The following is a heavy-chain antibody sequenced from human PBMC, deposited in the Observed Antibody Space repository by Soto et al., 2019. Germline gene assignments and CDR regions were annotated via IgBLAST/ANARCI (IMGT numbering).Heavy chain of an antibody. J-gene: IGHJ6*02. CDR3: AHSLGYCISTSCSHTGDYGMDV. CDR1: GFSLSTSGVG. V-gene: IGHV2-5*02. CDR2: IYWDDDK. Sequence: QITLKESGPTLVKPTQTLTLTCTFSGFSLSTSGVGVGWIRQPPGKALEWLALIYWDDDKRYSPSLKSRLTITKDTSKNQVVLTMTNMDPVDTATYYCAHSLGYCISTSCSHTGDYGMDVWGQGTTVTVSS. D-gene: IGHD2-2*01.